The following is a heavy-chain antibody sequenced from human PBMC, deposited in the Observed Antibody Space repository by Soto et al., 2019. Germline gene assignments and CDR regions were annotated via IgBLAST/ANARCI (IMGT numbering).Heavy chain of an antibody. V-gene: IGHV3-33*01. D-gene: IGHD1-1*01. CDR3: SRDGQQLAPYTMDV. CDR2: IWFDGSKK. CDR1: GFSFRSHA. J-gene: IGHJ6*02. Sequence: QVQLVESGGGVVQPGRSLRLSCATSGFSFRSHAMHWVRQAPGKGLEWVAQIWFDGSKKNYADSVKGRFTISRDNSKNIFYVQMADLRAEDTAVYYCSRDGQQLAPYTMDVWGQGTTVTVSS.